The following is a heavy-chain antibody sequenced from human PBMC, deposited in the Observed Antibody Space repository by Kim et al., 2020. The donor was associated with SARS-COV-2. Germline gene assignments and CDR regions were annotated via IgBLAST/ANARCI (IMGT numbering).Heavy chain of an antibody. CDR1: GGSFSGYY. J-gene: IGHJ4*01. CDR3: ARSAYDYIWGSYRHDY. D-gene: IGHD3-16*02. CDR2: INHSGST. V-gene: IGHV4-34*01. Sequence: SYTLSLTCAVYGGSFSGYYWSWIRQPPGKGLEWIGEINHSGSTNYNPSLKSRVTISVDTSKNQFSLKLSSVTAADTAVYYCARSAYDYIWGSYRHDYWG.